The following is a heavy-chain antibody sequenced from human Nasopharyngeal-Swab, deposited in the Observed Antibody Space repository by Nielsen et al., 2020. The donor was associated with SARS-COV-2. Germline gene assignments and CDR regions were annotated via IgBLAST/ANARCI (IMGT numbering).Heavy chain of an antibody. CDR2: ISWDGDRP. CDR3: VKDPDPTPLTWYFDL. J-gene: IGHJ2*01. V-gene: IGHV3-43*01. Sequence: GGSLRLSCAASGFTSDDYTMHWVRQAPGRGLEWISLISWDGDRPYYADSVKGRFTISRDNSKNSLYLQMNSLRTEDTAFYYCVKDPDPTPLTWYFDLWGRGTLVTVSS. CDR1: GFTSDDYT.